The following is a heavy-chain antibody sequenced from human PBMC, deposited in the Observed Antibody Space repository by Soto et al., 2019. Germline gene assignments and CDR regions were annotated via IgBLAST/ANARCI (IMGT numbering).Heavy chain of an antibody. D-gene: IGHD3-22*01. J-gene: IGHJ4*02. CDR1: GGTFSSYA. V-gene: IGHV1-69*13. CDR3: ARVSGRYYYDSSGYYRYFDY. Sequence: GASVKVSCKASGGTFSSYAISWVRQAPGQGLEWMGGIIPIFGTANYAQKFQGRVTITADESTSTAYMELSSLRSEDTAVYYCARVSGRYYYDSSGYYRYFDYWGQGTLVTVSS. CDR2: IIPIFGTA.